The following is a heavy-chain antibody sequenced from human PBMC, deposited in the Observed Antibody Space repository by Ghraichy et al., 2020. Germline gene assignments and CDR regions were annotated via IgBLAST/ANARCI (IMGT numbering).Heavy chain of an antibody. Sequence: GESLNISCEASGYSFINFWITWVRQMPGKGLQWMGRIDPSDSYTNYSPSFQGHVTISIDKSITTAYLQWSSLQDSDTAMYYCARLTPDTATIDYWGPGTLVTVSS. D-gene: IGHD5-18*01. CDR2: IDPSDSYT. CDR1: GYSFINFW. CDR3: ARLTPDTATIDY. V-gene: IGHV5-10-1*01. J-gene: IGHJ4*01.